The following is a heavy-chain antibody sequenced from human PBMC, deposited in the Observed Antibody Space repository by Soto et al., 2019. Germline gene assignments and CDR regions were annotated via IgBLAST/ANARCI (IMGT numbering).Heavy chain of an antibody. V-gene: IGHV2-26*04. Sequence: QVTVKESGPVLVKPTETLTLTCTVSGFSLSNAGLGVSWIRQPPGKALEWLAHIFSNYEKSYSTSLKSRLTISKDNSKSQVVLTMTNMDPVDTATYYCASTYSTSWYWFDPWGQGTLVTVSS. D-gene: IGHD6-13*01. J-gene: IGHJ5*02. CDR1: GFSLSNAGLG. CDR2: IFSNYEK. CDR3: ASTYSTSWYWFDP.